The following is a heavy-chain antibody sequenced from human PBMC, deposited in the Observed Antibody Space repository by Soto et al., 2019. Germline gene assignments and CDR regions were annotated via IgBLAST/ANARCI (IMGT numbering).Heavy chain of an antibody. D-gene: IGHD3-3*01. V-gene: IGHV3-33*01. CDR2: IWYDGSNK. CDR1: GFTFSSYG. J-gene: IGHJ5*02. CDR3: ARTRFLEWYNWFDP. Sequence: GGSLRLSCAASGFTFSSYGMHWVRQAPGKGLEWVAVIWYDGSNKYYEDSVKGRFTISRDNSKNTLYLQMNSLRAENTAVYYCARTRFLEWYNWFDPWGQETLVTVSS.